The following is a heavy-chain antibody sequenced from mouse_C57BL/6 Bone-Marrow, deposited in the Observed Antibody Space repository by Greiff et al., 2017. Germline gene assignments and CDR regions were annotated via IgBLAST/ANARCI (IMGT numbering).Heavy chain of an antibody. CDR1: GYSITSGYY. CDR3: ARGPNYYGSSYQFAY. CDR2: ISYDGSN. D-gene: IGHD1-1*01. J-gene: IGHJ3*01. V-gene: IGHV3-6*01. Sequence: EVKLMESGPGLVKPSQSLSLTCSVTGYSITSGYYWNWIRQFPGNKLEWMGYISYDGSNNYNPSLKNRISITRDTSKNQFFLKLNSVTTEDTATYYCARGPNYYGSSYQFAYWGQGTLVTVSA.